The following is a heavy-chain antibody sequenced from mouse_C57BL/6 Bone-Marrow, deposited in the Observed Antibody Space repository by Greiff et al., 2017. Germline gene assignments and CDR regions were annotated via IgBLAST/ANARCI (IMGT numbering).Heavy chain of an antibody. D-gene: IGHD1-1*01. J-gene: IGHJ2*01. CDR1: GYTFTDYE. CDR2: IDPETGGT. CDR3: TSPYYYGSSCCDY. V-gene: IGHV1-15*01. Sequence: QVQLQQSGAELVRPGASVTLSCKASGYTFTDYEMHWVKQTPVHGLEWIGAIDPETGGTAYNQKFKGKAILTADKSSSTAYMELRSLTSEDSAVYYCTSPYYYGSSCCDYWGQGTTLTVSS.